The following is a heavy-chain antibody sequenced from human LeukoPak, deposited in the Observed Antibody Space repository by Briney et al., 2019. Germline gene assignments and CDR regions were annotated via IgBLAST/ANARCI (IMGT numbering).Heavy chain of an antibody. V-gene: IGHV3-33*01. Sequence: GGSLRLSCAASGXTFSTYGVHWVRQAPGKGLEWVAVIRYDGNNKFYVDSVRGRFTISRDNSKNTLYLQMNSLRAEDTAVYYCARAYYSDITDYPYIGYWGQGVLVTVSS. J-gene: IGHJ4*02. CDR1: GXTFSTYG. CDR2: IRYDGNNK. CDR3: ARAYYSDITDYPYIGY. D-gene: IGHD3-22*01.